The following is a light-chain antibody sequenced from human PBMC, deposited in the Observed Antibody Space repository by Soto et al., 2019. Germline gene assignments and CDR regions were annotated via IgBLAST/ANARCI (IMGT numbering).Light chain of an antibody. V-gene: IGKV1-33*01. CDR3: QQYDNIPLT. Sequence: IQMTQSPSSLSASIGARVTITCRASQSISRYLNWYQQKPGAAPKLLIYDASNLQAGVPSRFSGSGSGTEFTFTISSLQPEDVATYYCQQYDNIPLTFGGGTKVDI. J-gene: IGKJ4*01. CDR2: DAS. CDR1: QSISRY.